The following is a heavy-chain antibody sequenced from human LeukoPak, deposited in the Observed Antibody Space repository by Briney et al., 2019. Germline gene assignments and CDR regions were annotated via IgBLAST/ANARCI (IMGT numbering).Heavy chain of an antibody. D-gene: IGHD5-12*01. CDR3: VKDPDQEATENP. J-gene: IGHJ5*02. CDR1: GFTFSSYA. CDR2: ISYDGSNK. Sequence: GGSLRLSCAASGFTFSSYAMHWVRQAPGKGLEWVAVISYDGSNKYYADSVKGPFTISRDNSKNTLYLQMNSLRPEDTAVYYCVKDPDQEATENPWGQGTLVTVSS. V-gene: IGHV3-30-3*01.